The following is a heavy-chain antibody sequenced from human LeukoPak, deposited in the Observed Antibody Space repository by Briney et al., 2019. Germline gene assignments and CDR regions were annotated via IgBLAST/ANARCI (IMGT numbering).Heavy chain of an antibody. Sequence: GGSLRLSCAASGFTFSSYAMHWVRQAPGKGLEYVSAISSNGGSTYYANSVKGRFTISRDNAKNSLYLQMNSLRAEDTAVYYCARDKLGAFDIWGQGTMVTVSS. CDR2: ISSNGGST. J-gene: IGHJ3*02. D-gene: IGHD3-16*01. CDR1: GFTFSSYA. V-gene: IGHV3-64*01. CDR3: ARDKLGAFDI.